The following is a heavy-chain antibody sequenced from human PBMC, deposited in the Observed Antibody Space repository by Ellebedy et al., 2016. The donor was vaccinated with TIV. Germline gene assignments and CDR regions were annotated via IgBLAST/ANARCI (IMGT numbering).Heavy chain of an antibody. D-gene: IGHD3-10*01. CDR1: GYTFTGYY. CDR3: ARVYGAFNWFDP. CDR2: INAGNGNT. Sequence: AASLKVSCKASGYTFTGYYMHWVRQAPGQRLEWMGWINAGNGNTKYSQKFQGRVPITRDTSASTAYMELSSLRSEDTAVYYCARVYGAFNWFDPWGPGTLVTVSS. V-gene: IGHV1-3*01. J-gene: IGHJ5*02.